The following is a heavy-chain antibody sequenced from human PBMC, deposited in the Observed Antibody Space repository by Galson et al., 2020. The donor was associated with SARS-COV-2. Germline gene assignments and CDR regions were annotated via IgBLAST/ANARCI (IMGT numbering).Heavy chain of an antibody. V-gene: IGHV1-2*02. CDR3: ARIGRDYVWGSHYYYYGMDV. J-gene: IGHJ6*02. CDR2: INPNSGGT. CDR1: GYTFTGYY. Sequence: ASVKVSCKASGYTFTGYYMHWVRQAPGQGLEWMGWINPNSGGTNYAQKFQGRVTMTRDTSISTAYMELSRLRSDDTAVYYCARIGRDYVWGSHYYYYGMDVWGQGTTVTVSS. D-gene: IGHD3-16*01.